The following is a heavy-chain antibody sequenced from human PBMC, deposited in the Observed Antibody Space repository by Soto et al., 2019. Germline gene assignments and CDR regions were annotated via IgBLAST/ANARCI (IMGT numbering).Heavy chain of an antibody. J-gene: IGHJ6*02. CDR2: IVVGSGNT. CDR1: GFPFSSSS. D-gene: IGHD4-4*01. Sequence: GAPVKVSGNAAGFPFSSSSVQWQQQARGKRLEWIGWIVVGSGNTNNAQKFQERVTITRDMSTSTAYMELSSLRSEDTAVYYCAAVPVTSYYSYYSMDVWGQGXTLTV. CDR3: AAVPVTSYYSYYSMDV. V-gene: IGHV1-58*01.